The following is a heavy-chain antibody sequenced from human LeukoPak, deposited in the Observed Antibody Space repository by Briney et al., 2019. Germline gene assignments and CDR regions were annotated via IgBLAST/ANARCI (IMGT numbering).Heavy chain of an antibody. CDR2: IRSKTYAGGTT. CDR1: GFPFADYA. J-gene: IGHJ4*02. CDR3: TRDIYESAGYYFDY. V-gene: IGHV3-49*04. Sequence: GGSLRLSCTASGFPFADYAMSWVRQAPGKGREWVGLIRSKTYAGGTTEYAASVKGRFTISRDVSASVVYLQMNSLKTEDAGVYYCTRDIYESAGYYFDYWGQGTLVTVSS. D-gene: IGHD3-22*01.